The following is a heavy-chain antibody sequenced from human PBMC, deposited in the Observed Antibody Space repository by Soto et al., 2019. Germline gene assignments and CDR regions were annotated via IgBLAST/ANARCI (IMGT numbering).Heavy chain of an antibody. Sequence: GGSLRLSCAASGFTFSSYAMSWVRQAPGKGLEWVSAISGSGGSTYYADSVKGRFTISRDNSKNTLYLQMNSLRAEDTAVYYCAKGVYSSCWYVRPEYFHHRGQGTPVTVSS. J-gene: IGHJ1*01. V-gene: IGHV3-23*01. D-gene: IGHD6-19*01. CDR1: GFTFSSYA. CDR3: AKGVYSSCWYVRPEYFHH. CDR2: ISGSGGST.